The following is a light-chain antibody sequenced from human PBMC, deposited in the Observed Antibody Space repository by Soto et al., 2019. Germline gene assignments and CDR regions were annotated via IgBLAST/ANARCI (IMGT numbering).Light chain of an antibody. J-gene: IGLJ3*02. Sequence: QSALXQPASVSGXPGQSITISCTGTSSDVGSYNLVSWYQQHPGKAPKLMIYEGSKRPSGVSNRFSGSKSGNTASLTISGLQAEDEADYYCCSYAGSSTWVFGGGTKLTVL. V-gene: IGLV2-23*01. CDR1: SSDVGSYNL. CDR2: EGS. CDR3: CSYAGSSTWV.